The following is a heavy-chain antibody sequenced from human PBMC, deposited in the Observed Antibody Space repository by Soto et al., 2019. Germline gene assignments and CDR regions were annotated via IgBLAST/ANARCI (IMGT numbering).Heavy chain of an antibody. V-gene: IGHV4-4*02. J-gene: IGHJ5*02. CDR3: ARGVAVAGIGVDWFDP. D-gene: IGHD6-19*01. Sequence: SETLSLTCAVSGGSISSSNWWSWVRQPPGKGLEWIGEIYHSGSTNYNPSLKSRVTISVDKSTNQFSLKLSSVTAADTAVYYCARGVAVAGIGVDWFDPWGQGTLVTVSS. CDR2: IYHSGST. CDR1: GGSISSSNW.